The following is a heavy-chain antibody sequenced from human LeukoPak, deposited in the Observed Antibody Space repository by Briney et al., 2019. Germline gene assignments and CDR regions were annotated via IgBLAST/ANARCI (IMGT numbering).Heavy chain of an antibody. CDR2: INPNSGGT. V-gene: IGHV1-2*02. Sequence: ASVKVSCKASGYTFDGYYMFWVRQAPGQGLEWMGWINPNSGGTNYAQKFQGRVTMTRDTSISTAYMELSRLRSDDTAVYYCARDIVVVPAARDYWGQGTLVTVSS. D-gene: IGHD2-2*01. J-gene: IGHJ4*02. CDR1: GYTFDGYY. CDR3: ARDIVVVPAARDY.